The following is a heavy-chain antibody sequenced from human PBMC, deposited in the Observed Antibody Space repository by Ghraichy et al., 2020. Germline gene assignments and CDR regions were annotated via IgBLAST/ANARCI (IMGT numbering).Heavy chain of an antibody. D-gene: IGHD3-10*01. CDR2: ISAYNGNT. CDR1: GYTFTSYG. J-gene: IGHJ4*02. Sequence: ASVKVSCKASGYTFTSYGISWVRQAPGQGLEWMGWISAYNGNTNYAQKLQGRVTMTTDTSTSTAYMELRSLRSDDTAVYYCARPRNYGSGSYYNLPDYWGQGTLVTVSS. CDR3: ARPRNYGSGSYYNLPDY. V-gene: IGHV1-18*01.